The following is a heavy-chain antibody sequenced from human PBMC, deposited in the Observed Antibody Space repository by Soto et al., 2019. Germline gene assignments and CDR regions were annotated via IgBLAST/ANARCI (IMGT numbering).Heavy chain of an antibody. V-gene: IGHV1-69*01. CDR1: GGTFSSYV. J-gene: IGHJ4*02. Sequence: QLVQSGAEVKKPGSSVKISCKASGGTFSSYVISWLRQAPGQGLEWMGGVIPILGQAYYAPNLQGRVTITADGSTRTAYMELNRLTSADTAVYVCARVGGVGAPPGTDFWGQGTLVTVSS. CDR3: ARVGGVGAPPGTDF. CDR2: VIPILGQA. D-gene: IGHD1-26*01.